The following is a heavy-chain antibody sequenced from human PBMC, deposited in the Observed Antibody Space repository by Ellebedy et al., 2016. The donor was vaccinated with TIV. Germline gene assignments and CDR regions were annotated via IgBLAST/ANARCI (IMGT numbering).Heavy chain of an antibody. J-gene: IGHJ4*02. CDR2: INPNSGGT. CDR1: GYSFTDFY. CDR3: AREKGGKYYFDY. V-gene: IGHV1-2*02. Sequence: AASVKVSCKTSGYSFTDFYMHWVRQAPGQGLEWMGWINPNSGGTNYAQKFQGRVTMTRDTSISTAYMELSRLRSDDTAVYYCAREKGGKYYFDYWGQGTLVTVSS.